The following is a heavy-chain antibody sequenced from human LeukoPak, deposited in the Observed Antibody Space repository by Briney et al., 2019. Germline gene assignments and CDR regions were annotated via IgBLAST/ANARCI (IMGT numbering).Heavy chain of an antibody. D-gene: IGHD5-18*01. CDR3: AKDSAGYSYGPFDY. CDR1: GYTFTSYD. CDR2: MNPNSGNT. V-gene: IGHV1-8*01. J-gene: IGHJ4*02. Sequence: ASVKVSCKASGYTFTSYDINWVRQATGQGLEWMGWMNPNSGNTGYAQKFQGRVTMTRNTSISTAYMELSSLRSEDTAVYYCAKDSAGYSYGPFDYWGQGTLVTVSS.